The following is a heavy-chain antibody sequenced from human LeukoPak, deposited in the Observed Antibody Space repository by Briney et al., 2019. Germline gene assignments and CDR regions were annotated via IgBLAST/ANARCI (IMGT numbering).Heavy chain of an antibody. J-gene: IGHJ4*02. CDR3: ARGDGYSIDY. CDR2: ILSSGTT. D-gene: IGHD5-24*01. V-gene: IGHV3-53*01. CDR1: DFSVNTNY. Sequence: GGSLRLSCAASDFSVNTNYMNWVRQAPGKGLEWVSVILSSGTTYYADSVKGRFTISRDNSKNTLYLQMKSLTVEDTAVYYCARGDGYSIDYWGQGTLVTVSS.